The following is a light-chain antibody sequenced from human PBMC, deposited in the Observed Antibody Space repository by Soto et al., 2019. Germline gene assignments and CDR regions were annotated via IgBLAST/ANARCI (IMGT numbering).Light chain of an antibody. CDR3: QQSYSTLYT. Sequence: IQMTQSQPSLSASVEARVTILCRASKTISSYLNWYQQKPGKAPKFLIYAASSLKIGVPSSFSGSGSGTDFTLTISSLQPEDFATYYCQQSYSTLYTFGQGTKLEIK. CDR2: AAS. CDR1: KTISSY. J-gene: IGKJ2*01. V-gene: IGKV1-39*01.